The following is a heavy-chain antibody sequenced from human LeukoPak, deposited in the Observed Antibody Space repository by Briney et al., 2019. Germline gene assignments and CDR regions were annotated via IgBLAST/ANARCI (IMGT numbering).Heavy chain of an antibody. CDR1: GGTFSSYA. Sequence: SVKVSCKASGGTFSSYAISWVRQGPGQGLEWMGGIIPIFGTANYAQKFQGRVTITADESTSTAYMELSSVTAADTAVYYCARGVIRGVIITASNWFDPWGQGTLVTVSS. CDR2: IIPIFGTA. D-gene: IGHD3-10*01. V-gene: IGHV1-69*01. J-gene: IGHJ5*02. CDR3: ARGVIRGVIITASNWFDP.